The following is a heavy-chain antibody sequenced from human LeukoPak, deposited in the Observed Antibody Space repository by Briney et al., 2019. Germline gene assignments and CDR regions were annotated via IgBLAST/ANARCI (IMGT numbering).Heavy chain of an antibody. CDR3: ARDYYDSSGYYYLPDY. Sequence: ASVKVSCKASGYTFTSYYMHWVRQAPGQGLEWMGIINPSGGSTSYAQKSQGRVTMTRDTSTSTVYMELSSLRSEDTAVYYCARDYYDSSGYYYLPDYWGQGTLVTVSS. CDR1: GYTFTSYY. J-gene: IGHJ4*02. CDR2: INPSGGST. D-gene: IGHD3-22*01. V-gene: IGHV1-46*01.